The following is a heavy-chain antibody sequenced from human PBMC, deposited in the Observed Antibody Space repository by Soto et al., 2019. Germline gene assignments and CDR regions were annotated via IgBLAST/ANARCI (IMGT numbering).Heavy chain of an antibody. CDR3: ARGDILTGYYYYYYGMDV. V-gene: IGHV4-34*01. CDR1: GGCFSGYY. CDR2: INHSGST. Sequence: PSETLSLTCAVYGGCFSGYYWSWIRQPPGKGLEWIGEINHSGSTNYNPSLKSRVTISVDTSKNQFSLKLSSVTAADTAVYYCARGDILTGYYYYYYGMDVWGQGTTVTVSS. D-gene: IGHD3-9*01. J-gene: IGHJ6*02.